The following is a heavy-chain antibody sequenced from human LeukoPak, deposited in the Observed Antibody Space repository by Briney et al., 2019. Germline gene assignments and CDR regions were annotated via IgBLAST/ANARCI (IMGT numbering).Heavy chain of an antibody. D-gene: IGHD3-22*01. CDR2: MNPNSGNT. J-gene: IGHJ4*02. Sequence: ASVKVSCKASGYTFTSYDINWVRQATGQGLEWMGWMNPNSGNTGYAQKFQGRVTMTRNTSISTAYMELSSLRPEDTAVYYCARGPYYYDSSGYYPDYWGQGTLVTVSS. CDR1: GYTFTSYD. CDR3: ARGPYYYDSSGYYPDY. V-gene: IGHV1-8*01.